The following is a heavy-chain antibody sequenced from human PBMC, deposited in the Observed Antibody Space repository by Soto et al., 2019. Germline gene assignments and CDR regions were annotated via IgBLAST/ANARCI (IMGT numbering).Heavy chain of an antibody. CDR1: GGSISSCGYY. D-gene: IGHD1-1*01. CDR3: GRWYKDGFDI. J-gene: IGHJ3*02. V-gene: IGHV4-31*03. Sequence: PSETLSLTCTVSGGSISSCGYYWSWIRQHPGKGLEWIGYIYYSGSTYYNPSLKSRVTISVDTSKNQFSLKLSSVTAADTAVYYCGRWYKDGFDIWGQGTMVTVSS. CDR2: IYYSGST.